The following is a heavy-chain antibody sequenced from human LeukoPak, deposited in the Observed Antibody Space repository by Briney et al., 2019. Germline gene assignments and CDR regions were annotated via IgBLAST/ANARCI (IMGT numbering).Heavy chain of an antibody. J-gene: IGHJ4*02. D-gene: IGHD1-26*01. Sequence: GGSLRLSCAASGFTFSTYWMSWVRQAPGKGLEWVSSISSSSSYIYYADSVKGRFTISRDNAKNSLYLQMNSLRAEDTAVYYCATAASGAGWELSYWGQGTLVTVSS. CDR3: ATAASGAGWELSY. CDR2: ISSSSSYI. V-gene: IGHV3-21*01. CDR1: GFTFSTYW.